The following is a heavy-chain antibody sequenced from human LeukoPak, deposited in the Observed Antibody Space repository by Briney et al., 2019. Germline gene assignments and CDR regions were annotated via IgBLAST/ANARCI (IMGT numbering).Heavy chain of an antibody. Sequence: SENLSLTCTVSGDSISSSNCYWGWIRQPPGKGLEWIGSIYFSGGTYYNASLKSRVTISVDTSKNQFSLKLNSVTPEDTAVCYCARDEFSSWYEGGFDYWGQGTLVTVSS. CDR3: ARDEFSSWYEGGFDY. CDR2: IYFSGGT. CDR1: GDSISSSNCY. V-gene: IGHV4-39*02. D-gene: IGHD6-13*01. J-gene: IGHJ4*02.